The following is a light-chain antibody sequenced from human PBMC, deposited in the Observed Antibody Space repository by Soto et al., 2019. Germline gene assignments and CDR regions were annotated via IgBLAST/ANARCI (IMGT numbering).Light chain of an antibody. V-gene: IGKV3D-15*01. CDR2: GIS. Sequence: EIVMTQSPATLSVSPGERATLSCRASQSVNSNYLAWYQQKPGQAPRLLIYGISKRATDIPDRFSGSGSGTEFTLTISSLQPEDSATYYCQQPGQWPITFGQGTRLEIK. CDR1: QSVNSN. J-gene: IGKJ5*01. CDR3: QQPGQWPIT.